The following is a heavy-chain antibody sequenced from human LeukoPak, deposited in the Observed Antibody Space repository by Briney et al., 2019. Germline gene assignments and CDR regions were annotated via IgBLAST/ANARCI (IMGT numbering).Heavy chain of an antibody. CDR1: GFTFSSYA. Sequence: GGSLRLSCAASGFTFSSYAMSWVRQAPGKGLEWVSVISGSGGSTYYADSVKGRFTISRDNSKNTLYLQMNSLRAEDTAVYYCASSPGYSYGYYYYYMDVWGKGTTVTVSS. CDR3: ASSPGYSYGYYYYYMDV. CDR2: ISGSGGST. J-gene: IGHJ6*03. V-gene: IGHV3-23*01. D-gene: IGHD5-18*01.